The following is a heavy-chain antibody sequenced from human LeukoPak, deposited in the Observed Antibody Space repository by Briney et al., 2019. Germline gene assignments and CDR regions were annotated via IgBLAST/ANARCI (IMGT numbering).Heavy chain of an antibody. D-gene: IGHD3-10*01. CDR1: GYTFTSYY. CDR2: SDPKSGAT. Sequence: ASVQVSCKASGYTFTSYYIHWLRQAPGQRFEWMGWSDPKSGATKYEHFQGRVTMTRDTSISTAYMELSRLTSDDTAVYYCARGNFYDNKGYSPELRYGGQGTLVTVSA. J-gene: IGHJ4*02. V-gene: IGHV1-2*02. CDR3: ARGNFYDNKGYSPELRY.